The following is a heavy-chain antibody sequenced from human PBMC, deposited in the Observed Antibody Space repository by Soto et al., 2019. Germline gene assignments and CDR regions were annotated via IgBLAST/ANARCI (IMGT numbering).Heavy chain of an antibody. V-gene: IGHV5-51*01. J-gene: IGHJ6*02. CDR3: ATYERRDSYYGMDV. CDR1: GYSFTSXX. D-gene: IGHD3-22*01. CDR2: IYPGDSDT. Sequence: PGESLKISCKGSGYSFTSXXXXXVRQMPGKGLEWMGIIYPGDSDTRYSPSFQGQVTISADKSISTAYLQGSSLKASDTAMYYCATYERRDSYYGMDVWGQGTTVTVSS.